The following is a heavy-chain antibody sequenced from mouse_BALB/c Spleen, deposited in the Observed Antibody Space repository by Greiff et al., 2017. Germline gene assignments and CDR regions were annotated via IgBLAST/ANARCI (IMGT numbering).Heavy chain of an antibody. CDR2: INPSSGYT. CDR1: GYTFTSYT. Sequence: VHLVESAAELARPGASVKMSCKASGYTFTSYTMHWVKQRPGQGLEWIGYINPSSGYTEYNQKFKDKTTLTADKSSSTAYMQLSSLTSEDSAVYYCARSRSAWFAYWGQGTLVTVSA. J-gene: IGHJ3*01. V-gene: IGHV1-4*02. CDR3: ARSRSAWFAY.